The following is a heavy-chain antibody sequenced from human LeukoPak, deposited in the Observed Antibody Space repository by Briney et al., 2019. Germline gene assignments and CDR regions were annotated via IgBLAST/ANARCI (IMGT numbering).Heavy chain of an antibody. D-gene: IGHD2-15*01. CDR2: ISGSGHDI. CDR3: ATDTPIGYCSGGSCYSHTFDI. CDR1: GFTFSDSY. V-gene: IGHV3-11*06. J-gene: IGHJ3*02. Sequence: PGGSLRLSCAASGFTFSDSYMTWVRQAPGKGVEWVAYISGSGHDINYSDSVKGRFTISRDNAKNSLYLQMNSLRAEDTAVYYCATDTPIGYCSGGSCYSHTFDIWGQGTMVTVSS.